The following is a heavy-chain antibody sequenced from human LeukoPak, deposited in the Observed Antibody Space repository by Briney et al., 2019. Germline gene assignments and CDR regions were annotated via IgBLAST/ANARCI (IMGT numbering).Heavy chain of an antibody. V-gene: IGHV3-74*01. CDR1: GFIFSNYV. D-gene: IGHD6-19*01. J-gene: IGHJ4*02. Sequence: GGSLRLSCAASGFIFSNYVMHWVRQAPGKGLVWVSRINSDGSDKRYADSVKGRFTISRDNAKNTLYLQMNSLRAEDTAVYFCARGSGTVAAFDYWGQGTVVTVSS. CDR2: INSDGSDK. CDR3: ARGSGTVAAFDY.